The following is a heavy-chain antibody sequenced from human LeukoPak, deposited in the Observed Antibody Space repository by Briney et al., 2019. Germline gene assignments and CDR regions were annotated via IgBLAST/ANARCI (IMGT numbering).Heavy chain of an antibody. D-gene: IGHD6-13*01. CDR3: ARGAYSSSWGRLWDI. J-gene: IGHJ3*02. CDR2: INPNSGGT. V-gene: IGHV1-2*02. CDR1: GYTFTGYY. Sequence: ASVKVSCKASGYTFTGYYMHWVRQAPGQGLEWMGWINPNSGGTNYAQKFQGRVTMTRDTSISTAYMELSRLRSDDTAVYYCARGAYSSSWGRLWDIWGQGTMVTASS.